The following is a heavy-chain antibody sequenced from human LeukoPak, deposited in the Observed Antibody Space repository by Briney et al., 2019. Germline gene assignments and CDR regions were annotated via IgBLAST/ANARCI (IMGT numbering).Heavy chain of an antibody. V-gene: IGHV3-23*01. D-gene: IGHD3-10*01. CDR3: AKDRTYYGSGSYYKSYYYYGMDV. Sequence: GGSLRLSCAASGFPLRRHAMSWVRQAPGKGLEWVSGISGSGGSTYYADSVKGGFTISRDNSKNTLYLQMNSLRAEDTAVYYCAKDRTYYGSGSYYKSYYYYGMDVWGQGTTVTVSS. CDR1: GFPLRRHA. CDR2: ISGSGGST. J-gene: IGHJ6*02.